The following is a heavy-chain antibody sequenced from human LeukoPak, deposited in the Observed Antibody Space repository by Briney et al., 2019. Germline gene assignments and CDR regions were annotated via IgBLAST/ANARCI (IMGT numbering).Heavy chain of an antibody. CDR1: GYTFTSYG. Sequence: GASVKVSCKASGYTFTSYGISWVRQAPGQGLEWMGWISAYNGNTNYAQNLQGRVTLTTDTSTSTAYMELRSLRSDDTAVYYCARDYFGSGSYYMRDYWGQGTLVTVSS. V-gene: IGHV1-18*01. CDR3: ARDYFGSGSYYMRDY. CDR2: ISAYNGNT. D-gene: IGHD3-10*01. J-gene: IGHJ4*02.